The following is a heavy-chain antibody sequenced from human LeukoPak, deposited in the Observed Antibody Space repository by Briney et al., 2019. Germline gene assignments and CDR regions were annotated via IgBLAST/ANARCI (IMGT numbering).Heavy chain of an antibody. J-gene: IGHJ4*02. CDR2: ISSSSIYT. V-gene: IGHV3-11*03. Sequence: GGSLRLSCAASGFTFSDYYMSWIRQAPGKGLEWVSYISSSSIYTNYADSVKGRFTISRDNAKNSLYLQMNSLRAEDTAVYYCARVYYDSSGYYLDYWGQGTLVTVSS. CDR3: ARVYYDSSGYYLDY. D-gene: IGHD3-22*01. CDR1: GFTFSDYY.